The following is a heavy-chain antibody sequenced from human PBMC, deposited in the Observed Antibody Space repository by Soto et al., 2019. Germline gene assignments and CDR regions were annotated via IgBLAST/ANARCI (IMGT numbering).Heavy chain of an antibody. V-gene: IGHV4-59*08. J-gene: IGHJ5*02. CDR3: AMTVTTVYYWFDP. CDR2: VYYSGST. D-gene: IGHD4-4*01. CDR1: GGSISGYY. Sequence: QVQLQESGPGLVKPSETLSLTCTVSGGSISGYYWSWIRQSPEKGLEWIGHVYYSGSTKYNPALKSRVTISVDTSKNQSSLNLRSVTAADTAVYYCAMTVTTVYYWFDPWGQGILVTVSS.